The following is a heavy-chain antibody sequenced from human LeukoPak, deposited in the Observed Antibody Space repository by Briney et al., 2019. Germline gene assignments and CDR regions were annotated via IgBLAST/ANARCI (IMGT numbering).Heavy chain of an antibody. D-gene: IGHD4-11*01. Sequence: SETLSLTCTVSGGSISSSSYYWGWIRQPPGKGLEWIGSIYYSGSTYYNPSLKSRVTISVDTSKNQFSLKLSSVTTADTAVYYCARAGPPQYFDFWGQGTLATVSS. CDR2: IYYSGST. V-gene: IGHV4-39*07. CDR3: ARAGPPQYFDF. CDR1: GGSISSSSYY. J-gene: IGHJ4*02.